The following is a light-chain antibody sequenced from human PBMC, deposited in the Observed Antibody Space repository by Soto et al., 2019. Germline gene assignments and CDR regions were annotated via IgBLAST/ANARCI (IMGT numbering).Light chain of an antibody. V-gene: IGKV3-20*01. CDR1: QSVRSNY. CDR3: QQYGSSPLT. CDR2: DAS. Sequence: EIVLTQSPDTLSLSPGERATLSCRASQSVRSNYLAWYQQKPGQAPRFLNYDASSRATGIPDRFSGSGSGTDFTLTIRRLEHEDFAVYYCQQYGSSPLTFGGGTKVEIK. J-gene: IGKJ4*01.